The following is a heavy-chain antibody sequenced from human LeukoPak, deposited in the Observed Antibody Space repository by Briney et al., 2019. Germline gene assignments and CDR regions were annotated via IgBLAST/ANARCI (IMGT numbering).Heavy chain of an antibody. CDR3: ARNSYFELDGAFDI. V-gene: IGHV1-18*04. D-gene: IGHD3/OR15-3a*01. Sequence: ASVKVSCKASGYTFTGYYMHWVRQAPGQGLEWMGWISAYNGNTNYAQKLQGRVTMTTDTSTSTAYMELRSLRSDDTAVYYCARNSYFELDGAFDIWGQGTMVTVSS. CDR1: GYTFTGYY. CDR2: ISAYNGNT. J-gene: IGHJ3*02.